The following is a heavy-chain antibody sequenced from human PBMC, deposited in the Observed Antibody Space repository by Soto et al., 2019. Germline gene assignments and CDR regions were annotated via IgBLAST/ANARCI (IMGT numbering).Heavy chain of an antibody. Sequence: SETLSLTCTDSGGSISSYYWTWIRQPPGKGLEWIGYIYYSGSTNYNPSLKSRVTISVDTSKNQFSLKLSSVTAADTAVYYCARGRGYSYGLDPWGQGSLVTVSS. J-gene: IGHJ5*02. CDR1: GGSISSYY. CDR3: ARGRGYSYGLDP. CDR2: IYYSGST. D-gene: IGHD5-18*01. V-gene: IGHV4-59*08.